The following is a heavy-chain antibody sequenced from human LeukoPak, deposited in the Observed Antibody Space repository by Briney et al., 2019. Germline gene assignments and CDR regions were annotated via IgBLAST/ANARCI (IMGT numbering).Heavy chain of an antibody. J-gene: IGHJ6*02. D-gene: IGHD2-15*01. V-gene: IGHV3-23*01. CDR2: YTGSCDST. CDR1: GFIFSSYT. CDR3: AKSGGLSGTERLAMDV. Sequence: GGPLRLSCAASGFIFSSYTVSGLHMGPEKGLEWVFGYTGSCDSTYYADFVRRRFTISRDNSKNTTYLQMNSLRAEATAVYICAKSGGLSGTERLAMDVWGQGTTVTVSS.